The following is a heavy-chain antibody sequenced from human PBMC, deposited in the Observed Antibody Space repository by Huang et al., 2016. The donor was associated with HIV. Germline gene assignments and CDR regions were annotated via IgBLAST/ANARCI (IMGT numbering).Heavy chain of an antibody. CDR3: ARFGSYYYGSGSYLDAFDI. CDR2: FTSMSGSI. V-gene: IGHV3-48*01. CDR1: GFTFSTYN. Sequence: EVQLMESGGGLVQPGGSLRLSCAASGFTFSTYNMNWVRQAPGKGLEWVSYFTSMSGSIYYADSVKGRFTIARDNAKNSLYLQMNSLRAEDTAVYYCARFGSYYYGSGSYLDAFDIWGQGTMVTVSS. J-gene: IGHJ3*02. D-gene: IGHD3-10*01.